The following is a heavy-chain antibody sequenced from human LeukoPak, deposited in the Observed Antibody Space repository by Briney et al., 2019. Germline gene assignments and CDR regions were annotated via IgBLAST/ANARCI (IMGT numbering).Heavy chain of an antibody. Sequence: ASVKVSCKASGYTFTSYGISWVRQAPGQGLEWMGWISAYNGNTNYAQKLQGRVTMTTDTSTSTAYMELRSLRSDDTAVYYCARDLAGGYSGYDRLQPTYYYYYGMDVWGQGTTVTVSS. J-gene: IGHJ6*02. V-gene: IGHV1-18*01. D-gene: IGHD5-12*01. CDR2: ISAYNGNT. CDR3: ARDLAGGYSGYDRLQPTYYYYYGMDV. CDR1: GYTFTSYG.